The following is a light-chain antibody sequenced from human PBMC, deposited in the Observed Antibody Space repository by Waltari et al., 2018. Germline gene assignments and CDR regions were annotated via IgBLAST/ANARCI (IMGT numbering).Light chain of an antibody. Sequence: QSALTQPASVSGSPGQSITISCTGPSSDVGNHNLASGYQQQPGKAPKLMLSEVATRPSGVSNRFSGSKSGNTASLTISGLQAEDEADYYCCSYAASSTWVFGGGTKLTVL. CDR3: CSYAASSTWV. J-gene: IGLJ3*02. V-gene: IGLV2-23*02. CDR2: EVA. CDR1: SSDVGNHNL.